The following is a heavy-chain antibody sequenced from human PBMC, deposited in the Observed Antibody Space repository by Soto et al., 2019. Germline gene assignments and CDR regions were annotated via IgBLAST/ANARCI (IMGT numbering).Heavy chain of an antibody. CDR3: ARGLWFGEFDY. CDR1: GGSISSGGYS. J-gene: IGHJ4*02. V-gene: IGHV4-30-2*01. D-gene: IGHD3-10*01. Sequence: PSETLSLTCAVSGGSISSGGYSWRWIRQTPGKGLEWIGYIYHSGSTYYNPSLKSRVTISVDRSKNQFALKLSAVTAEDTAVYDCARGLWFGEFDYWGQVTLVTFAS. CDR2: IYHSGST.